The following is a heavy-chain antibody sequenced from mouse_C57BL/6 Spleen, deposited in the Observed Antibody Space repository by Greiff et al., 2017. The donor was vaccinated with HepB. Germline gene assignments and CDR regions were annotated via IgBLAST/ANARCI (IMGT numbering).Heavy chain of an antibody. Sequence: EVKVVESGPGMVKPSQSLSLTCTVTGYSITSGYDWHWIRHFPGNKLEWMGYISYSGSTNYNPSLKSRISITHDTSKNHFFLKLNSVTTEDTATYYCARRGSSYYWYFDVWGTGTTVTVSS. CDR2: ISYSGST. J-gene: IGHJ1*03. V-gene: IGHV3-1*01. D-gene: IGHD1-1*01. CDR1: GYSITSGYD. CDR3: ARRGSSYYWYFDV.